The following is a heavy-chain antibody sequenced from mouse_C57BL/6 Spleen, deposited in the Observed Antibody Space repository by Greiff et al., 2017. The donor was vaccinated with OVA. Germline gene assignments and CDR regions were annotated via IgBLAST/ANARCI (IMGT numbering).Heavy chain of an antibody. D-gene: IGHD1-1*01. Sequence: VQLQQSGPGLVKPSQSLSLTCSVTGYSITSGYYWNWIRQFPGNKLEWMGYISYDGSNNYNPSLKNRISITRDTSKNQFFLKLNSVTTEDTATYYCAKYYGSFFDYWGQGTTLTVSS. J-gene: IGHJ2*01. CDR3: AKYYGSFFDY. CDR2: ISYDGSN. V-gene: IGHV3-6*01. CDR1: GYSITSGYY.